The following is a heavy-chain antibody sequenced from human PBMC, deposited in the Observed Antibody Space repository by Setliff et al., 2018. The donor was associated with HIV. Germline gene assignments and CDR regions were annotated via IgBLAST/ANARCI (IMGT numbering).Heavy chain of an antibody. CDR1: GGSISSNNYY. D-gene: IGHD3-10*01. V-gene: IGHV4-39*07. CDR2: IYHVGTT. CDR3: VTTDYFYGRNNFEY. J-gene: IGHJ4*02. Sequence: SETLSLTCTVSGGSISSNNYYWGWIRQPPGKGLEWIGNIYHVGTTYYNPSLKSRVTLSVDPSKRQFSLKLTSVTAADTALYYCVTTDYFYGRNNFEYWGQGALVTVSS.